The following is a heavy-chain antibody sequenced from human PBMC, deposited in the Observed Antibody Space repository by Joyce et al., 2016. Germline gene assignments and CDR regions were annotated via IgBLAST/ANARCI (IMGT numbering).Heavy chain of an antibody. J-gene: IGHJ4*02. CDR2: ISYDGIYK. Sequence: QVQLVESGGGVVQPGRSLRLSCAASGLTLSNYGVHWVCQAPGKGLEWVAVISYDGIYKYYADSGKGRFTISRDNSKNTVFLEMNSLRTEDTAVYYCAKILTATYSSGWFLDYWGQGTLVTVSS. CDR1: GLTLSNYG. CDR3: AKILTATYSSGWFLDY. V-gene: IGHV3-30*18. D-gene: IGHD6-25*01.